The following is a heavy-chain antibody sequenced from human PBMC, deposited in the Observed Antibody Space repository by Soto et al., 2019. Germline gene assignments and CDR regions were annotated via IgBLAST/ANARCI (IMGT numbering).Heavy chain of an antibody. Sequence: GGSLRLSCAASGFTFSSYAMSWVRQAPGKGLEWVSAISGSGGSTYYADSVKGRFTISRDNSKNTLYLQMNSLRAEDTAVYYCAKDKEGGGRLGVDYFDYWGQGTLVTVSS. D-gene: IGHD3-16*01. CDR2: ISGSGGST. J-gene: IGHJ4*02. V-gene: IGHV3-23*01. CDR1: GFTFSSYA. CDR3: AKDKEGGGRLGVDYFDY.